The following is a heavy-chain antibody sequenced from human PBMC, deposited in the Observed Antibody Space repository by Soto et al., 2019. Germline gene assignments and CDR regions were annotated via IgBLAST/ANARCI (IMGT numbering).Heavy chain of an antibody. CDR1: GGTFSSYT. J-gene: IGHJ4*02. D-gene: IGHD7-27*01. Sequence: QVQLVQSGAEVKKPGSSVKVSCKASGGTFSSYTISWVRQAPGQGLEWMGRIIPILGIANYAQKFQGRVTITADKSTSTAYMELSSLRSEDTAVYYCASTPNGLGIAIYYFDYWGQGTLVTVSS. CDR2: IIPILGIA. V-gene: IGHV1-69*02. CDR3: ASTPNGLGIAIYYFDY.